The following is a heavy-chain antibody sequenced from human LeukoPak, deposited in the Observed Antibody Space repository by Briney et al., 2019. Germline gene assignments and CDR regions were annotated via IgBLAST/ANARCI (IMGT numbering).Heavy chain of an antibody. J-gene: IGHJ4*02. V-gene: IGHV1-8*02. Sequence: ASVKVSCKASGGTFSSYAISWVRQATGQGLEWMGWMNPNSGNTGYAQKFQGRVTMTRNTSISTAYMELSSLRSEDTAVYYCARGWKAVTGTKSDYWGQGTLVTVSS. D-gene: IGHD6-19*01. CDR3: ARGWKAVTGTKSDY. CDR1: GGTFSSYA. CDR2: MNPNSGNT.